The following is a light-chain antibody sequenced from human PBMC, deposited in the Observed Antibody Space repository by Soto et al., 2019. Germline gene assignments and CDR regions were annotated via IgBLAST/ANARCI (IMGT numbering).Light chain of an antibody. CDR2: DVS. Sequence: QSALTQPASVSGSPGQSITISCTGTSRDVGGYNYVSWYQQHPGKAPKLLIYDVSNRPSGVSNRFSASKSGNTASLTISGLQAEDEADYYCSSYTSSSTLVFGGGTKVTVL. CDR1: SRDVGGYNY. V-gene: IGLV2-14*03. J-gene: IGLJ3*02. CDR3: SSYTSSSTLV.